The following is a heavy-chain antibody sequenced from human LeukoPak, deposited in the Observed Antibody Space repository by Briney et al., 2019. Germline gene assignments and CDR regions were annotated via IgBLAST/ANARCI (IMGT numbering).Heavy chain of an antibody. V-gene: IGHV4-39*07. J-gene: IGHJ5*02. CDR3: ARDLGWESYYDFWSGYYSLNSRFDP. Sequence: SETLSLTCTVSGGSISSSSYYWGWIRQPPGKGLEWIGSIYYSGSTYYSPSLKSRVTISVDTSKNQFSLKLSSVTAADTAVYYCARDLGWESYYDFWSGYYSLNSRFDPWGQGTLVTVSS. CDR2: IYYSGST. D-gene: IGHD3-3*01. CDR1: GGSISSSSYY.